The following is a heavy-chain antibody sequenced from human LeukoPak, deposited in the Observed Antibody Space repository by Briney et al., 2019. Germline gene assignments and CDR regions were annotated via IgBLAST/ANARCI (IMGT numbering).Heavy chain of an antibody. CDR3: ARFTPQGYGWGGYNRFDP. V-gene: IGHV4-59*01. J-gene: IGHJ5*02. CDR1: GGSISSYY. CDR2: IYYSGST. Sequence: SETLSLTCTVSGGSISSYYWSWIRQPPGKGLEWIGYIYYSGSTNYNPSLKSRVTISVDTSKNQFPLNLTSVTAADTAVYYCARFTPQGYGWGGYNRFDPWGQGTLVTVSS. D-gene: IGHD3-16*01.